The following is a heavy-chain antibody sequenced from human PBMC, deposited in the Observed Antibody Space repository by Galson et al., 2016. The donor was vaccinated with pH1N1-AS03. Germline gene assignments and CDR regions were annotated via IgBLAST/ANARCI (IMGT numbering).Heavy chain of an antibody. D-gene: IGHD3-3*01. V-gene: IGHV3-23*01. CDR3: ARLSGMVPTEYYFAS. Sequence: SLRLSCAASEFSFSRFAMAWVRQAPGKGLEWVSSIIGSGENTWYAESAKGRFTISRDNSKNTLYLQLNSLRAEDTALYYCARLSGMVPTEYYFASWGQGTLVAVSS. CDR1: EFSFSRFA. J-gene: IGHJ4*02. CDR2: IIGSGENT.